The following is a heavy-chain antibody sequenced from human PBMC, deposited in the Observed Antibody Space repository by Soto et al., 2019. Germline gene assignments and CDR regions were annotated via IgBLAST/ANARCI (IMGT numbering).Heavy chain of an antibody. J-gene: IGHJ2*01. CDR3: ARIPRYSYATSDPLDN. D-gene: IGHD2-15*01. CDR2: ILPIMDSV. V-gene: IGHV1-69*01. CDR1: GGTFNTYT. Sequence: QVHLVQSGSEVKKPGSSVTVSCKASGGTFNTYTFSWVRQSPGQGLEWMGSILPIMDSVNYAHDFRGRLSITAAPSTTTAYMELTIRTSHDTAMYYCARIPRYSYATSDPLDNWGHGTLVTVSS.